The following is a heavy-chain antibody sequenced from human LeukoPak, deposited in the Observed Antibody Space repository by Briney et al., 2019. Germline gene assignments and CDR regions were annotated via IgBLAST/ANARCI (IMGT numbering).Heavy chain of an antibody. CDR1: GGSISSYY. J-gene: IGHJ5*02. V-gene: IGHV4-59*01. CDR2: IYYSGST. CDR3: ARGGSRYCSSTSCYAPFDP. D-gene: IGHD2-2*01. Sequence: SETLSLTCTVSGGSISSYYWSWIRPPPGKGLEWIGYIYYSGSTNYNPSLKSRVTISVDTSKNQFSLKLSSVTAADTAVYYCARGGSRYCSSTSCYAPFDPWGQGTLVTVSS.